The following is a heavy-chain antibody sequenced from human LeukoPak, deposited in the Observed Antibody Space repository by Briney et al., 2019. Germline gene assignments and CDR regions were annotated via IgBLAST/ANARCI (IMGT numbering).Heavy chain of an antibody. CDR3: VRDSNQQWMVSYYFDY. Sequence: PGGSLRLSCVASGFTFSDYTMHWVRQAPGKGLEYVSAISSYGDNTYYANSVKDRFTISRDNSKNTLYLQMNSLRPEDAAVYFCVRDSNQQWMVSYYFDYWGQGSLVTVSS. CDR2: ISSYGDNT. J-gene: IGHJ4*02. D-gene: IGHD6-19*01. V-gene: IGHV3-64*04. CDR1: GFTFSDYT.